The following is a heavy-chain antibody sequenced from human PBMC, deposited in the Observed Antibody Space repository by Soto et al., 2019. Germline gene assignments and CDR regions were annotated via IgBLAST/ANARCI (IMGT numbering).Heavy chain of an antibody. D-gene: IGHD4-17*01. CDR2: ISAYNGNT. V-gene: IGHV1-18*01. CDR1: GYTFTSYG. J-gene: IGHJ4*02. CDR3: ARDVPPVTTGGPDY. Sequence: QVQLVQSGVEVEKPGASVKVSCKASGYTFTSYGVSWVRQAPGQGLEWMGWISAYNGNTNYAQKFQGRVTMTTDTSTSTASMGLRSLRSDDTAVYYFARDVPPVTTGGPDYWGPGTLVTVSS.